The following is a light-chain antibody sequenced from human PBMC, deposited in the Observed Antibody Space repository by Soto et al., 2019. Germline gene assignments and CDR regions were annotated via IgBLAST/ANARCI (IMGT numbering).Light chain of an antibody. Sequence: EIVLTQSPATLSLSPGERATLSCRASQTVPGNYLAWLQHKPGQAPRLLIYGVSTRATGIPDRFSGSGSGTDFTLTIARLEPEDFAVYYCHQYTSPPWTLGQGTKVETK. CDR1: QTVPGNY. V-gene: IGKV3-20*01. CDR3: HQYTSPPWT. CDR2: GVS. J-gene: IGKJ1*01.